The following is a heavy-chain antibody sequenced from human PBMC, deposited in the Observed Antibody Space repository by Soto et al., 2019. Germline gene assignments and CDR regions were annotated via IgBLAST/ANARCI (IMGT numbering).Heavy chain of an antibody. CDR1: AFKFSDYY. Sequence: SLRLSCAASAFKFSDYYMSWVRQAPGKGLEWVSYISGSGDVIYYADSVKGRFTISRDNDKKSVHLQMDTLRAEDTALYYCARAPDCGEGSCYRHFDLWGQGTRVTVYS. D-gene: IGHD2-15*01. CDR2: ISGSGDVI. CDR3: ARAPDCGEGSCYRHFDL. J-gene: IGHJ4*02. V-gene: IGHV3-11*01.